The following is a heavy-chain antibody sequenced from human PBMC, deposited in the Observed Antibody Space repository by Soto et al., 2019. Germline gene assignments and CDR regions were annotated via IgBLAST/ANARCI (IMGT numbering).Heavy chain of an antibody. Sequence: ISLRPHSRPGFEWMGGIIHIFGTANYAQKFQGRVTITADESTSTDYMELSSLRSEDTAVYYCTRDMIAGGYYYYYYGMDGWGPVTKVTV. CDR3: TRDMIAGGYYYYYYGMDG. CDR2: IIHIFGTA. V-gene: IGHV1-69*01. J-gene: IGHJ6*02. D-gene: IGHD3-22*01.